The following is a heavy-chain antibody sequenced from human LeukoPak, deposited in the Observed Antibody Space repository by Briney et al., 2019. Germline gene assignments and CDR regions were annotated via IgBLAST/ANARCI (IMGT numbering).Heavy chain of an antibody. J-gene: IGHJ6*02. D-gene: IGHD6-13*01. Sequence: GASVKVSCKPSGYTFTIYYMHWVRQAPGQGLDWMGIINPNDGSTSYAQKLQGRVTMTRDTSTSSVYMELSSLRSEDTAVYYCARGAIAAGGPYYYGMDVWGQGTTVTVAS. CDR1: GYTFTIYY. CDR3: ARGAIAAGGPYYYGMDV. V-gene: IGHV1-46*01. CDR2: INPNDGST.